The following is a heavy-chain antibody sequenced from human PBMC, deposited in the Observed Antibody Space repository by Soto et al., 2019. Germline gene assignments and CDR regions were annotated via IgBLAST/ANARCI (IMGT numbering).Heavy chain of an antibody. V-gene: IGHV3-23*01. CDR1: GFTFNRYA. Sequence: EVQLLESGGGVVQPGGSLRLSCEASGFTFNRYAMNWVRQAAGKGLEWVSGISGSGATTYYADSVKGRFTISRDNSKNTLYLQMNSLGAGDTAVYYCAKDPEVVVTAPDYWGQGTLVTVSS. CDR3: AKDPEVVVTAPDY. D-gene: IGHD2-21*02. CDR2: ISGSGATT. J-gene: IGHJ4*02.